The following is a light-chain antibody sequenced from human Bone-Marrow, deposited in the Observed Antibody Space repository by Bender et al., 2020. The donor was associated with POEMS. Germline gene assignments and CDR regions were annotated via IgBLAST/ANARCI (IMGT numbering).Light chain of an antibody. CDR3: AVWDDSLNGWV. V-gene: IGLV1-44*01. J-gene: IGLJ3*02. CDR1: SSNIGAHA. Sequence: QSVLTQPPSASGTPGQRVTISCSGGSSNIGAHAVNWYQHLPGTAPKLLIYSSHRRPSEVPYRFSGSRSGTSASLAISWLQSEDEADYYCAVWDDSLNGWVFGGGTKLTVL. CDR2: SSH.